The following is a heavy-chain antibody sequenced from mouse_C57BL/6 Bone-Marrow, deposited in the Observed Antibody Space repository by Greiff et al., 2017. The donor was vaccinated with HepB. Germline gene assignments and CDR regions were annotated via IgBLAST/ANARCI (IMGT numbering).Heavy chain of an antibody. J-gene: IGHJ3*01. CDR3: TTLTIVPFAY. CDR2: IDPENGDT. D-gene: IGHD2-12*01. V-gene: IGHV14-4*01. CDR1: GFNIKDDY. Sequence: VHVKQSGAELVRPGASVKLSCTASGFNIKDDYMHWVKQRPEQGLEWIGWIDPENGDTEYASKFQGKATITADTSSNTAYLQLSSLTSEDTAVYYCTTLTIVPFAYWGQGTLVTVSA.